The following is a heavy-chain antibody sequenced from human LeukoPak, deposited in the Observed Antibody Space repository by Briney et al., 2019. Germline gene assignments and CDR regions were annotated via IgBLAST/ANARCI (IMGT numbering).Heavy chain of an antibody. V-gene: IGHV3-23*01. D-gene: IGHD6-13*01. CDR1: GITVINYG. J-gene: IGHJ4*02. CDR2: ISGSGGST. CDR3: AKSQSRYSSSRPNFDY. Sequence: GGSLRLSCAVSGITVINYGMSWGRNAPGRGLEWGSPISGSGGSTYYADSVKGRFTISRDNSRNTLYLQMNSLRAEDTAVYYCAKSQSRYSSSRPNFDYWSQGTLVTVSS.